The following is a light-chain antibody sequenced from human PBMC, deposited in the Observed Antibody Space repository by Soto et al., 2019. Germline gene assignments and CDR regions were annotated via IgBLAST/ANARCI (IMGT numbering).Light chain of an antibody. CDR3: QQYNSWPRT. CDR1: QSISNH. V-gene: IGKV1-16*02. J-gene: IGKJ1*01. Sequence: DIQMTQSPSSLSASVEDRVIITCRASQSISNHLNWYQQKPGKAPKSLIFAASSLQSGVPSKFSGSGSGTVFTLTITSLQSEDFAVYYCQQYNSWPRTFGQGTKVDIK. CDR2: AAS.